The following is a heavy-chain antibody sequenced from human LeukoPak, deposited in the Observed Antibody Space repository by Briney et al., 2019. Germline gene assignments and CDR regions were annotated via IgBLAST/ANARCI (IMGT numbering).Heavy chain of an antibody. D-gene: IGHD5-12*01. CDR2: ISSSSSYI. Sequence: GGSLRLTCAASGFTFSSYSMNWVRQAPGKGLEWVSSISSSSSYIYYADSVKGRFTISRDNAKNSLYLQMNSLRAEETAVYFCARETYSGYNPLDYWGRETLATVSS. V-gene: IGHV3-21*01. J-gene: IGHJ4*02. CDR1: GFTFSSYS. CDR3: ARETYSGYNPLDY.